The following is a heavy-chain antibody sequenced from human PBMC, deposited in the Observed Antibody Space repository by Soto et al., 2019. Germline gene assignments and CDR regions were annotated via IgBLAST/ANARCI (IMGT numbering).Heavy chain of an antibody. D-gene: IGHD6-19*01. CDR2: IHNRVST. V-gene: IGHV4-59*12. CDR3: VRGGWGSSGCRPESEFGY. J-gene: IGHJ4*02. Sequence: SETLPLPCTPSGDSIGRVVWSRIRQPPGKEQKWMGYIHNRVSTNVNPSLETRATISMNTSKNQVSLKLTSMHTADTAVYYCVRGGWGSSGCRPESEFGYWGQGTLVTVSS. CDR1: GDSIGRVV.